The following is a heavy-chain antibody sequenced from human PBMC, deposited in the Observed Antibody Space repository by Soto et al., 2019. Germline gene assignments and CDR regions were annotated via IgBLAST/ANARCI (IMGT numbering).Heavy chain of an antibody. CDR2: INHSGST. CDR3: ARRITISLDY. Sequence: PSETLSLTCAVYGGSFSGYYWSWIRQPPGKGLEWIGEINHSGSTNYNPSLKSRVTISVDTSKNQFSLKLSSVTAADTAVYYCARRITISLDYWGQGTLVTVSS. CDR1: GGSFSGYY. J-gene: IGHJ4*02. D-gene: IGHD3-9*01. V-gene: IGHV4-34*01.